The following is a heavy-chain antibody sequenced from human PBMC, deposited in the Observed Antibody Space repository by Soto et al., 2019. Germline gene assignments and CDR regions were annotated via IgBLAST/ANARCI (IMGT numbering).Heavy chain of an antibody. CDR2: INPNSGDT. CDR1: GYTFTGYY. Sequence: QVQLVQSGAEVKKPGASVKVSCKASGYTFTGYYMHWVRQAPGQGLEWMGWINPNSGDTNYAQKFQGWVTMTRDTSISTAYMELSRLRSDDTAVYYCARDNYYGSGSSYGMDVWGQGTTVTVSS. CDR3: ARDNYYGSGSSYGMDV. J-gene: IGHJ6*02. D-gene: IGHD3-10*01. V-gene: IGHV1-2*04.